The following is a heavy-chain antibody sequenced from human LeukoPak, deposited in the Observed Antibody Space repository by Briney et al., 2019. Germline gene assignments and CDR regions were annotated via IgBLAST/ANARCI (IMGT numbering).Heavy chain of an antibody. CDR1: GYTFTSYD. D-gene: IGHD4-17*01. CDR2: MNPNSGNT. J-gene: IGHJ3*02. Sequence: ASVKVSCKASGYTFTSYDINWVRQATGQGLEWMGWMNPNSGNTGYAQKFQGRVTMTRNTSISTAYMELSSLRSEDTAVYYCAREDYGDYVGAFDIWGQGTMVTVSP. V-gene: IGHV1-8*01. CDR3: AREDYGDYVGAFDI.